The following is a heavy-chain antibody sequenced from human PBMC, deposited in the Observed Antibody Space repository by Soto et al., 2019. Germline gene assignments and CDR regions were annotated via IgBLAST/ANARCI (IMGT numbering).Heavy chain of an antibody. CDR3: ARRTYDILTGYYNNYYYYYMDV. D-gene: IGHD3-9*01. Sequence: ASVKVSCKASGYTFTSYDINWVRQATGQGLEWMGWMNPNSGNTGYAQKFQGRVTMTRNTSISTAYMELSSPRSEDTAVYYCARRTYDILTGYYNNYYYYYMDVWGKGTTDTVSS. CDR1: GYTFTSYD. V-gene: IGHV1-8*01. J-gene: IGHJ6*03. CDR2: MNPNSGNT.